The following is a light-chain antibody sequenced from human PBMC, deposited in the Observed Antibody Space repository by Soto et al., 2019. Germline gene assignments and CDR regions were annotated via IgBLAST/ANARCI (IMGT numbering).Light chain of an antibody. V-gene: IGKV3-20*01. CDR1: QSISRSD. CDR2: ATS. CDR3: PQYGSSPT. Sequence: EIVLTQSPGTVSLSPGESATLSCRASQSISRSDLAWYQHRPGQSPMLLIYATSSRATGIPDRFTGGGAGTGFTLTISRLEPEDSAVYYCPQYGSSPTFGGGTQVEIK. J-gene: IGKJ4*01.